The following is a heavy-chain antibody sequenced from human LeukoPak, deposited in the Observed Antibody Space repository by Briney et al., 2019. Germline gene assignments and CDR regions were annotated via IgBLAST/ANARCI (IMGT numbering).Heavy chain of an antibody. J-gene: IGHJ4*02. V-gene: IGHV4-30-2*01. CDR2: IYHSGST. CDR3: ARHLYGSGSPLDY. D-gene: IGHD3-10*01. Sequence: PSETLSLTCDVSGASISRGGYSWSWIRQPPGKGLAWIGYIYHSGSTYYNPSLKSRVTISMDRSKNQFSLKLSSVTAADTAVYYCARHLYGSGSPLDYWGQGILVTVSS. CDR1: GASISRGGYS.